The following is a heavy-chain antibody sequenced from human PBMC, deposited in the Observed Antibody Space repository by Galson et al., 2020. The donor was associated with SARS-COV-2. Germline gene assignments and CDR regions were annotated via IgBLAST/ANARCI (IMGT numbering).Heavy chain of an antibody. V-gene: IGHV4-30-4*01. CDR2: IYDGGSP. Sequence: ASETLSLTCTVSGDSISSGLHYWSWIRPAPGKGLEWIGYIYDGGSPFYSPSLKSRVTISLDTPKSQFSLNVRSVSVADTAVYYCARGLGHRVDDGDSVRLHYNGMDVWGQGTSGTVSS. J-gene: IGHJ6*02. CDR3: ARGLGHRVDDGDSVRLHYNGMDV. D-gene: IGHD3-10*01. CDR1: GDSISSGLHY.